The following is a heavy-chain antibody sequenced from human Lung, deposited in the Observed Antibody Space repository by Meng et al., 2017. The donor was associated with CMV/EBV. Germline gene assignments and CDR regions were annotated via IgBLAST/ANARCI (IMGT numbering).Heavy chain of an antibody. CDR1: GFTFSSYS. Sequence: GESLKISCAASGFTFSSYSMNWVRQAPGKGLEWVSSISSSSSYIYYADSVKGRFTISRDNAKNSLYLQMNSLRAEDTAVYYCARASVVVAARYYFAYWGQGTLVTVSS. D-gene: IGHD2-15*01. CDR2: ISSSSSYI. V-gene: IGHV3-21*01. CDR3: ARASVVVAARYYFAY. J-gene: IGHJ4*02.